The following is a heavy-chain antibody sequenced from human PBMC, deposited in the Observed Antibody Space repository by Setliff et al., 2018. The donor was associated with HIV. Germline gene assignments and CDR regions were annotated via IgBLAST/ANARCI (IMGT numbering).Heavy chain of an antibody. CDR1: GYTFTSYS. V-gene: IGHV1-46*01. J-gene: IGHJ4*02. CDR3: GRNRGNGWYYYDS. D-gene: IGHD3-22*01. Sequence: GASVKVSCKASGYTFTSYSLHWVRQAPGQGLEWMGVINPSGGSTAYAENFQGRVTMTRDTSTSTVYMEMRGPRSDDTAVYYCGRNRGNGWYYYDSWGQGTLVTVSS. CDR2: INPSGGST.